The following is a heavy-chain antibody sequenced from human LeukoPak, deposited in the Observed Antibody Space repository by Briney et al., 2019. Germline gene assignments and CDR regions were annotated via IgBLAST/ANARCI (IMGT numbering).Heavy chain of an antibody. Sequence: PGGSLRLSCAASGFTFNSYAMHWVRQAPGKGLEWVSGINGSGGSTYYADSVKGRFTISRDSSKNSLYLQMNSLRAEDTAVYYCAKGASNSRCPDWGEGNLVTPSS. CDR1: GFTFNSYA. CDR3: AKGASNSRCPD. J-gene: IGHJ4*02. V-gene: IGHV3-23*01. D-gene: IGHD4-11*01. CDR2: INGSGGST.